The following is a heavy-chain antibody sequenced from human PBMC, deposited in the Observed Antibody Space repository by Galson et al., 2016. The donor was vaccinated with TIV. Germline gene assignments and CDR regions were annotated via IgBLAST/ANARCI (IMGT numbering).Heavy chain of an antibody. Sequence: SETLSLTCVVSGSSISSGFWWSWIRQPPGRRLEWIGNVYTTGSTNYNPSLKSRVTISVDTSTNQFSLTLNSVTAADTAVYYCARHGVGYNSGPRSYYSYFYMDVWGKGTTVAVSS. D-gene: IGHD1-20*01. CDR1: GSSISSGFW. CDR2: VYTTGST. V-gene: IGHV4-38-2*01. CDR3: ARHGVGYNSGPRSYYSYFYMDV. J-gene: IGHJ6*03.